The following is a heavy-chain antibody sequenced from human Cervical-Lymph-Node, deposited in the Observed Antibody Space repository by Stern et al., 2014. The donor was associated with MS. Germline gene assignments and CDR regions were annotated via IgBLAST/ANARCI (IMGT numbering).Heavy chain of an antibody. J-gene: IGHJ6*02. CDR1: GFTFSSYG. CDR2: ISYDASNK. D-gene: IGHD1-26*01. Sequence: VHLVESGGGVVQPGRSLRLSCAASGFTFSSYGMHWVRQAPGKGLEWVAVISYDASNKYYADSVKGRFTISRDNSKNTLYLQMNSLRAEDTAVYYCAKDLGGTYYHYYYGMDVWGQGTTVTVSS. V-gene: IGHV3-30*18. CDR3: AKDLGGTYYHYYYGMDV.